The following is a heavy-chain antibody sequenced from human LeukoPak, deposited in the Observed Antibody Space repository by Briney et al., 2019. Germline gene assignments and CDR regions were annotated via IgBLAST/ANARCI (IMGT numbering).Heavy chain of an antibody. J-gene: IGHJ4*02. CDR1: GFTFSTYN. CDR3: IKDAHNILSQNFDY. V-gene: IGHV3-48*04. Sequence: GGSLRLSCAASGFTFSTYNMNWVRQAPGKGLEWVSYISYSGTIYYADSVEGRFTISRDNAKNSLFLQMNSLRAEDTAFYYCIKDAHNILSQNFDYWGQGTLVTVSS. CDR2: ISYSGTI. D-gene: IGHD3-9*01.